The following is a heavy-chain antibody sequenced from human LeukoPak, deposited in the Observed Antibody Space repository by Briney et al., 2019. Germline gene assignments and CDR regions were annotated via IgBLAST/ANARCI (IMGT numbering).Heavy chain of an antibody. CDR1: GFSLSTSGMC. V-gene: IGHV2-70*11. J-gene: IGHJ3*02. Sequence: SGPTLVNPTQTLTLTCTFSGFSLSTSGMCVSWIRQPPGKALEWLARIDWDDDKYYSTSLKTRLTISKDTSKNQVVLTMTNMDPVDTATYYCARTTYYYDSRGYYRSDAFDIWGQWTMVTVSS. D-gene: IGHD3-22*01. CDR3: ARTTYYYDSRGYYRSDAFDI. CDR2: IDWDDDK.